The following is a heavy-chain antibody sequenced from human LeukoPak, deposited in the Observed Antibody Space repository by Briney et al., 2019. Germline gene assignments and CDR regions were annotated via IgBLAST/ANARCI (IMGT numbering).Heavy chain of an antibody. V-gene: IGHV1-69*01. J-gene: IGHJ4*02. D-gene: IGHD1-26*01. CDR2: IIPIFGTA. CDR3: ARDVGTFDY. CDR1: GGTFSSYA. Sequence: SVEVSCTASGGTFSSYAISWVRQAPGQGLEWMGGIIPIFGTANYAQKFQGRVTITADESTSTAYMELSSLRSEDTAVYYCARDVGTFDYWGQGTLVTVSS.